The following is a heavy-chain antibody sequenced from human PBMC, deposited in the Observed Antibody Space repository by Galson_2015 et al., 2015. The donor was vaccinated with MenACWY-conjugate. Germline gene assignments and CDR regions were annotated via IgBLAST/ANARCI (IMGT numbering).Heavy chain of an antibody. D-gene: IGHD6-13*01. Sequence: SLRLSCAASGFTFNNLAMNWVRQAPGKGLEWVSDISAGDGTYYADSVKGRFTISRDNSKNTLYLQMISLRGEDTAVYYCARPTPIAAAGYARGLDIWGQGTMVTVSS. CDR1: GFTFNNLA. CDR3: ARPTPIAAAGYARGLDI. J-gene: IGHJ3*02. CDR2: ISAGDGT. V-gene: IGHV3-23*01.